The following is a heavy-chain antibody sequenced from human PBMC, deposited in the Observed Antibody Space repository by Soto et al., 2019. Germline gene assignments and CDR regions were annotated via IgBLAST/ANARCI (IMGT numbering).Heavy chain of an antibody. CDR2: ISSSSSYI. Sequence: EVQLVESGGGLVKPGGSLRLSCAASGFTFSSYSMNWVRQAPGKGLEWVSSISSSSSYIYYADSVKGRFTISRDNAKNSLYLQMNSLRAEDTAVYYCARAPTDIVVVPAAQLFQHWGQGTLVTVSS. D-gene: IGHD2-2*01. V-gene: IGHV3-21*01. CDR3: ARAPTDIVVVPAAQLFQH. CDR1: GFTFSSYS. J-gene: IGHJ1*01.